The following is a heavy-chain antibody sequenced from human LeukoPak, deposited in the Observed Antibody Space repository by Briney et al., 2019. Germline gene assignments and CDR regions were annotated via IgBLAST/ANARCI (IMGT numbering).Heavy chain of an antibody. J-gene: IGHJ4*02. Sequence: PGGSLRLSCAASGFTFNDYYMTWIRQAPGKGLEWVSYISSSGGTVYYADSVKGRFTISRDNAKNSLYLQMNGLRAEDTAVYYCARGATVTTFLSWGPAYYFDYWGQGTLVTVSS. CDR3: ARGATVTTFLSWGPAYYFDY. CDR2: ISSSGGTV. CDR1: GFTFNDYY. V-gene: IGHV3-11*01. D-gene: IGHD4-17*01.